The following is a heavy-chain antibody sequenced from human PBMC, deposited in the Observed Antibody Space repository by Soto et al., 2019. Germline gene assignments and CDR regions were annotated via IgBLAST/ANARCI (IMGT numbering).Heavy chain of an antibody. CDR2: IKGSHAGGTT. J-gene: IGHJ4*02. CDR1: GFTFTRAY. Sequence: EVQLVESGGGLVEPGGSIRLPCAASGFTFTRAYMTWVRQAPGKGLEWVGRIKGSHAGGTTDYATSVKGRFTISRDDSKNTLYLQMSSLKSEDTSVYYCATEGGYPGSNFYGAYWGQGTLVTVSS. CDR3: ATEGGYPGSNFYGAY. D-gene: IGHD1-26*01. V-gene: IGHV3-15*01.